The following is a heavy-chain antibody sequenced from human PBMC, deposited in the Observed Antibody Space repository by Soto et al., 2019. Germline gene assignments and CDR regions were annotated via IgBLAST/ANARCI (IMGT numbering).Heavy chain of an antibody. D-gene: IGHD5-18*01. Sequence: SETLSLTCTVSGGSVSSGSYYWSWIRQPPGKGLEWIGYIYYSGSTNYNPSLKSRVTISVDTSKNQFSLKLSSVTAADTAVYYCARADTAMGLDYWGQGTLVTVSS. J-gene: IGHJ4*02. CDR3: ARADTAMGLDY. CDR1: GGSVSSGSYY. V-gene: IGHV4-61*01. CDR2: IYYSGST.